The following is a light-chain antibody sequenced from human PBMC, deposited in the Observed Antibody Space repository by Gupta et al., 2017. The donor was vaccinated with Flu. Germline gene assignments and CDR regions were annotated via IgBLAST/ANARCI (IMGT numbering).Light chain of an antibody. V-gene: IGLV2-14*01. CDR3: SSYKSGSAIILV. CDR1: SSDVGAYNY. J-gene: IGLJ2*01. Sequence: QSALTQPASVSGSPGQSITISCTETSSDVGAYNYVSWYQQRPGKAPKLMIYAVSNRPSGVSNRFSGSKSGNTASLTISGLQAEDEADYYCSSYKSGSAIILVFGGGTKLTV. CDR2: AVS.